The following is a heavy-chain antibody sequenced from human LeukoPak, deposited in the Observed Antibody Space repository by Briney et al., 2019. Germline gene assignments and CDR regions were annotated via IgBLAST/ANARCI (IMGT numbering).Heavy chain of an antibody. D-gene: IGHD3-22*01. CDR2: ISGDGGST. CDR1: GFTFDDYA. J-gene: IGHJ4*02. V-gene: IGHV3-43*02. CDR3: AKLFFDSSGYPPSDY. Sequence: GGSLRLSCAASGFTFDDYAMHWVRQAPGKGLEWVSLISGDGGSTCYADSVKGRFTISRDNSKNSLYLQMNSLRTEDTALYYCAKLFFDSSGYPPSDYWGQGTLVTVSS.